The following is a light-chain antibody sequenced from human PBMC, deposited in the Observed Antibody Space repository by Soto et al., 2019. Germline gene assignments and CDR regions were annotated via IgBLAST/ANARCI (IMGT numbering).Light chain of an antibody. V-gene: IGKV3-15*01. CDR1: QSVSNN. CDR2: GAS. CDR3: QQYASSPRT. J-gene: IGKJ1*01. Sequence: HSPATLSVSPGERANLSCRASQSVSNNLAWYQQKPGQAPRLLIYGASTRATAIPARFSGSGSGTEFTLTISSLQSEDSAVHYCQQYASSPRTFGQGTKVDI.